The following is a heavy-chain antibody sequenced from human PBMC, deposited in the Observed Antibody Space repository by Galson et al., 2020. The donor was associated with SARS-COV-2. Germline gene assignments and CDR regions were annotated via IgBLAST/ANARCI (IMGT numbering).Heavy chain of an antibody. J-gene: IGHJ3*02. V-gene: IGHV1-69*13. D-gene: IGHD6-13*01. Sequence: SVKVSCKASGGTFSSYAISWVRPAPGQGLEWMGGIIPIFCTANYAQKFQGRVTITADESTSTAYMELSSLRAEDTAVYYCARDEEGSSWLGDAFDIWGQGTMVTVSS. CDR3: ARDEEGSSWLGDAFDI. CDR2: IIPIFCTA. CDR1: GGTFSSYA.